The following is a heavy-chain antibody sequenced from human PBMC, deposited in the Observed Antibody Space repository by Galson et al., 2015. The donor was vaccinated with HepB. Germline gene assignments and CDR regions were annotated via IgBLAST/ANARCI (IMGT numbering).Heavy chain of an antibody. Sequence: SLRLSCAVSEFTAGSSYMTWVRQAPGKGLESVSVIYNGGTTKYADSVKGRFTISRHSSSNSVYLQMNSLRAEDTAVYYCARAHTKGWLAIEHWGQGTLVTVSS. D-gene: IGHD6-19*01. J-gene: IGHJ1*01. V-gene: IGHV3-53*04. CDR3: ARAHTKGWLAIEH. CDR1: EFTAGSSY. CDR2: IYNGGTT.